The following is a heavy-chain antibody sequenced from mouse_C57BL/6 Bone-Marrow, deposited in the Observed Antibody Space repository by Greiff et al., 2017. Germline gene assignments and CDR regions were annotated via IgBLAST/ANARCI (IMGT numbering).Heavy chain of an antibody. V-gene: IGHV1-19*01. CDR1: GYTFTGYY. CDR3: ASHYYGSIFDF. D-gene: IGHD1-1*01. J-gene: IGHJ2*01. CDR2: INPYNGGT. Sequence: VQLQQSGPVLVKPGASVKMSCKASGYTFTGYYMNWVKQSHGKGLEWIGVINPYNGGTSYNHKFKGKATLTVDKSSSTAYMELNSLTSEDSAVYYCASHYYGSIFDFWGQGTTLTVSS.